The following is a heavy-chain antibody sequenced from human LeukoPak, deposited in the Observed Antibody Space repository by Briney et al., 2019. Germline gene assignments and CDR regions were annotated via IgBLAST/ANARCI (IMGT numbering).Heavy chain of an antibody. D-gene: IGHD3-3*01. J-gene: IGHJ4*02. CDR1: GFTFSNAW. CDR2: IKSKTDGGTT. V-gene: IGHV3-15*01. CDR3: AREGPGDKPNYDFWSALIRGGYFDY. Sequence: PGGSLRLSCAASGFTFSNAWMSWVRQAPGKGLEWVGRIKSKTDGGTTDYAAPVKGRFTISRDDSKNTLYLQMNSLRAEDTAVYYCAREGPGDKPNYDFWSALIRGGYFDYWGQGTLVTVSS.